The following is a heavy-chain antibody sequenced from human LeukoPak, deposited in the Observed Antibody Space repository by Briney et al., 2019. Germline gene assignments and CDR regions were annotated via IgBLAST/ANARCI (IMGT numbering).Heavy chain of an antibody. CDR2: IYYSGST. V-gene: IGHV4-61*01. J-gene: IGHJ5*02. CDR3: ARVEGNWFDP. CDR1: GGSVSSGRYY. Sequence: SETLSFTCTVSGGSVSSGRYYWSWIRQPPGKGLEWTGYIYYSGSTNYNPSLKSRVTISVDTSKNQFSLKLSSVTAADTAVYFCARVEGNWFDPWGQGTLVTVSS.